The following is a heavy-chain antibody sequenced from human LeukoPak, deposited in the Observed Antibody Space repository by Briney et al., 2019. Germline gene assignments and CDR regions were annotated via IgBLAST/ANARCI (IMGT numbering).Heavy chain of an antibody. J-gene: IGHJ5*02. V-gene: IGHV4-30-4*08. CDR3: AKGGWNYGWSDP. D-gene: IGHD1-7*01. Sequence: SQTLSLTCTVSGGSISSGDYYWSWIRQPPGKGLEWIGYIYYSGSTYYNPSLKSRVTVSLDTSKNQFSLKLSSVTAADTAVYYCAKGGWNYGWSDPWGQGTLVTVSS. CDR1: GGSISSGDYY. CDR2: IYYSGST.